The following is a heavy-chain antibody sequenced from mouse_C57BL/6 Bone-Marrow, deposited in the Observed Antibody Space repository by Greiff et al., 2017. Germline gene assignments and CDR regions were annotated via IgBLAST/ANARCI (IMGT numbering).Heavy chain of an antibody. D-gene: IGHD3-2*02. CDR3: ARSGYYAMDY. V-gene: IGHV1-81*01. CDR2: IYPRSGNT. J-gene: IGHJ4*01. Sequence: VQRVESGAELARPGASVKLSCKASGYTFTSYGISWVKQRTGQGLEWIGEIYPRSGNTYYNEKFKGKATLTADKSSSTAYMELRSLTSEDSAVYFCARSGYYAMDYWGQGTSVTVSS. CDR1: GYTFTSYG.